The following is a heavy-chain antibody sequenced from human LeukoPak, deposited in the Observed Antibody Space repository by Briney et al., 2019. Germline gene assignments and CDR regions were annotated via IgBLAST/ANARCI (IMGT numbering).Heavy chain of an antibody. D-gene: IGHD3-16*01. J-gene: IGHJ3*02. CDR2: IFNSVMS. Sequence: NPSETLSLTCTVPGGSVMGGEYYLSWIRQPPGRCLGWIGYIFNSVMSHYNPSLKSRVTISVDTSKNQFSLKLSSVTATDTAVYYCARVMRLYDYVWGSYLGDAFDIWGQGTMVTVSS. V-gene: IGHV4-30-4*01. CDR1: GGSVMGGEYY. CDR3: ARVMRLYDYVWGSYLGDAFDI.